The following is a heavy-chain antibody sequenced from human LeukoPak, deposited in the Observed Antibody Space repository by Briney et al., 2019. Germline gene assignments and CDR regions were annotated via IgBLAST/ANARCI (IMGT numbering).Heavy chain of an antibody. V-gene: IGHV3-11*01. J-gene: IGHJ4*02. D-gene: IGHD4-17*01. CDR1: GFTFSDEY. Sequence: GGSLRLSCAASGFTFSDEYMNWIRQAPGKGLEWVSYISGSGNIIYYADSVKGRFTISRDNARNSLYPQMNSLRAEDTAVYYCARDPFMTTGWGIDYWGQGTLVTVSS. CDR3: ARDPFMTTGWGIDY. CDR2: ISGSGNII.